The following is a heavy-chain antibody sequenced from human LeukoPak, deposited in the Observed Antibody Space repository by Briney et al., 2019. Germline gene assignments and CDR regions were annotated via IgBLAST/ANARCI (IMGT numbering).Heavy chain of an antibody. V-gene: IGHV4-31*03. CDR2: IYYSGST. J-gene: IGHJ3*02. Sequence: PSQTLSLTCTVSGGSISSGGYYWSWIRQHPGKGLEWIGYIYYSGSTYYNPSLKSRVTISVDTSKNQFSLKLSSVTAADTAVYYCARGMNQLQNAFDIWGQGTMVTVPS. CDR3: ARGMNQLQNAFDI. CDR1: GGSISSGGYY. D-gene: IGHD2-2*01.